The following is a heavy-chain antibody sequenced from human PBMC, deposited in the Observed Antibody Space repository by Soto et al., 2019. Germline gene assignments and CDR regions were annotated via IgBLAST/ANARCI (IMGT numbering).Heavy chain of an antibody. D-gene: IGHD6-19*01. V-gene: IGHV3-23*01. CDR1: GFTFSSYA. CDR3: TASSGWTSAFDI. CDR2: ISGSGGST. Sequence: GGSLRLSCAASGFTFSSYAMSWVRQAPGKGLEWVSAISGSGGSTYYADSVKGRFTISRDNSKNTLYLQMNSLRAEDTAVYYCTASSGWTSAFDIWGQGTMVTVSS. J-gene: IGHJ3*02.